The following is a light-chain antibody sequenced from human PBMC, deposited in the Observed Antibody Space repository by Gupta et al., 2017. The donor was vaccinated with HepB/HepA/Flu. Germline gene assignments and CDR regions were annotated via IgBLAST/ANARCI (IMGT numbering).Light chain of an antibody. V-gene: IGKV1-39*01. Sequence: DTQMTQSLSSLSASVGDRVTITCRASQSISSYLNWYQQKPGKAPKLLIYAASSLQSGVPSRFSGSGSGTEFTLTISSLQPEDVATYYCQQNYNSPLTFGHGTRLDIK. CDR2: AAS. J-gene: IGKJ5*01. CDR3: QQNYNSPLT. CDR1: QSISSY.